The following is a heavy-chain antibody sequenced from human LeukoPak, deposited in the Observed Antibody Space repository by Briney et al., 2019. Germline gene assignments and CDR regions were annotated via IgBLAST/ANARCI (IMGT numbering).Heavy chain of an antibody. V-gene: IGHV1-2*02. J-gene: IGHJ3*02. D-gene: IGHD2-2*02. CDR1: GYTFTGYY. CDR3: ARDIVVVPAAILGAFDI. Sequence: ASVKVSCKASGYTFTGYYMHWVRQAPGQGLEWMGWINPNSGGTNYAQKFQGRVTMARDTSISTAYMELSRLRSDDTAVYYCARDIVVVPAAILGAFDIWGQGTMVPVSS. CDR2: INPNSGGT.